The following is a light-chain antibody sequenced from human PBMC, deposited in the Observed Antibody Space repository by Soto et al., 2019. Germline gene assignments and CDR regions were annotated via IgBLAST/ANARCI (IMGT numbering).Light chain of an antibody. CDR2: DAS. V-gene: IGKV1-5*01. CDR1: QSISSW. Sequence: DIQMTQSPSTLSAFVGDRVTITCRASQSISSWLAWYQQKAGKANKVLINDASSLESGVPSRFSGSGSGTEFSLTFSSLQPDDFATYYCQQYNTYPLTFGGGTKV. CDR3: QQYNTYPLT. J-gene: IGKJ4*01.